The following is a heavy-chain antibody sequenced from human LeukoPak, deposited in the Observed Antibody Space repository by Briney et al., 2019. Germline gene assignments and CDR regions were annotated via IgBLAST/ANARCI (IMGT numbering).Heavy chain of an antibody. CDR3: ARAPGYYDSSGVFDY. V-gene: IGHV1-46*01. CDR1: GYTFTSYY. J-gene: IGHJ4*02. CDR2: INPSGGST. D-gene: IGHD3-22*01. Sequence: ASAKVSCKASGYTFTSYYMHWVRQAPGQGLEWMGIINPSGGSTGYAQKFQGRVTMTRDTSTSTVYMELSSLRSEDTAVYYCARAPGYYDSSGVFDYWGQGTLVTVSS.